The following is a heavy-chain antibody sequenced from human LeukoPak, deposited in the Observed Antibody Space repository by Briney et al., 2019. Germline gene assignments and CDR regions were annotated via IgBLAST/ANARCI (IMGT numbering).Heavy chain of an antibody. CDR1: GGSISSSSYY. Sequence: SETLSLTCTVSGGSISSSSYYWGWIRQPPGKGLEWIGSIYYSGSTYYNPSLKSRVTISVDTSKNQFSLKLSSVTAADTAVYYCARHGYYGSGRPLDYWGQGTLVTVSS. V-gene: IGHV4-39*01. D-gene: IGHD3-10*01. CDR2: IYYSGST. CDR3: ARHGYYGSGRPLDY. J-gene: IGHJ4*02.